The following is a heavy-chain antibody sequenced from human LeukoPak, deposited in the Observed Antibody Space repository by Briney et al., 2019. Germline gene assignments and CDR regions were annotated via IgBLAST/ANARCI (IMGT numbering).Heavy chain of an antibody. J-gene: IGHJ6*03. D-gene: IGHD3-3*01. CDR1: GYTFTSYY. CDR3: ARSKYYDFWSGHFLYYYMDV. V-gene: IGHV1-46*01. Sequence: ASVKVSCKASGYTFTSYYMHWVRQAPGRGLEWMGIINPSGGSTSYAQKFQGRVTMTRDMSTSTVYMELSSLRSEDTAVYYCARSKYYDFWSGHFLYYYMDVWGKGTTVTVSS. CDR2: INPSGGST.